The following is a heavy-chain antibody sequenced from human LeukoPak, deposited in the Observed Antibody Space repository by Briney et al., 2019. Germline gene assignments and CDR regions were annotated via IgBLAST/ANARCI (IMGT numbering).Heavy chain of an antibody. D-gene: IGHD1-26*01. CDR2: INPKNGGA. CDR3: ARDLESPGELKYYYYMDV. CDR1: GYTFISYY. V-gene: IGHV1-2*07. J-gene: IGHJ6*03. Sequence: ASVKVSCKTSGYTFISYYMHWVRQAPGEGLEWRGWINPKNGGANNARRFQGGVTMIRDTSISTAYMELRRLTEDDSAVYYCARDLESPGELKYYYYMDVWGNGTTVTVSS.